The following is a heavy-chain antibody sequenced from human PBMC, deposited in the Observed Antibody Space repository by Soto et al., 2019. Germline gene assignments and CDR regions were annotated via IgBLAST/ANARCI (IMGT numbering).Heavy chain of an antibody. V-gene: IGHV4-39*01. J-gene: IGHJ6*02. CDR1: GGSISSSSYY. Sequence: QLQLQESGPGLVKPSETLSLTCTVSGGSISSSSYYWGWIRQPPGKGLEWIGSIYYSGSTYYNPSLKSRVTISVDTSKNQFSLKLSSVTAADTAVYYCARMPHGRYYYYGMDVWGQGTTVTVSS. CDR3: ARMPHGRYYYYGMDV. D-gene: IGHD1-26*01. CDR2: IYYSGST.